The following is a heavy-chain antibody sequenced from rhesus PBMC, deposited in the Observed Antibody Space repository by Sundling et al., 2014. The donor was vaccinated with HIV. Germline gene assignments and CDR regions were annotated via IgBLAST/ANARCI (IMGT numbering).Heavy chain of an antibody. D-gene: IGHD6-31*01. J-gene: IGHJ4*01. CDR1: GASISGGFA. CDR2: IFGSIGST. CDR3: VKIGQRLNF. Sequence: QVQMQESGPGLVKPSETLSLTCGVSGASISGGFAWSWIRQPPGKGLEWIGHIFGSIGSTYYNPSLKSRATISTDTSKNQFSLKVSSVTAADTAVYFCVKIGQRLNFWGQGVLVTVSS. V-gene: IGHV4-127*01.